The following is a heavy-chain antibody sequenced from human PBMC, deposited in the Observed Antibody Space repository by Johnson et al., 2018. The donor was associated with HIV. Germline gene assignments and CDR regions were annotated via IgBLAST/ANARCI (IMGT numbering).Heavy chain of an antibody. J-gene: IGHJ3*02. D-gene: IGHD6-25*01. Sequence: QVQLVESGGNLVKPGGSLRLSCAASGFTFSIYGMHWVRQAPGKGLEWVAFIRYDGSNKYYVDSVKGRFTIYRDNAKNSLYLQMNSLRAEDTDVYYCARDAAMGLGACDIWGRGTRVTVSS. CDR3: ARDAAMGLGACDI. V-gene: IGHV3-30*02. CDR2: IRYDGSNK. CDR1: GFTFSIYG.